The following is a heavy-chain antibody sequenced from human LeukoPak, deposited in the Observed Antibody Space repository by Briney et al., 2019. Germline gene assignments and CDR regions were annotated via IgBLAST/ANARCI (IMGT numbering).Heavy chain of an antibody. CDR2: IYSGGST. CDR1: GFTVSSNY. J-gene: IGHJ5*02. CDR3: ARDSWPITGTTPWFDP. D-gene: IGHD1-7*01. V-gene: IGHV3-53*01. Sequence: GGSLRLSCAASGFTVSSNYMSWVRQAPGEGLEWVPVIYSGGSTYYADSVKGRFTISRDNSKNTLYLQMNSLRAEDTAVYYCARDSWPITGTTPWFDPWGQGTLVTVSS.